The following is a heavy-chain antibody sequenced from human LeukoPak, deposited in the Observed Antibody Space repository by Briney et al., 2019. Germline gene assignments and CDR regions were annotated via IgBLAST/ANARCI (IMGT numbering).Heavy chain of an antibody. Sequence: SETLSPTCAVSGGSIRSNNHYWGWIRQPPGKGLEWIGNIYFNGNIAYNPSLQSRVTISVDTSKNQFSLRLNSVTSADTAMYYCARVELIVALPTSFDPWGQGTLVTVSS. J-gene: IGHJ5*02. CDR1: GGSIRSNNHY. V-gene: IGHV4-39*07. D-gene: IGHD5-12*01. CDR2: IYFNGNI. CDR3: ARVELIVALPTSFDP.